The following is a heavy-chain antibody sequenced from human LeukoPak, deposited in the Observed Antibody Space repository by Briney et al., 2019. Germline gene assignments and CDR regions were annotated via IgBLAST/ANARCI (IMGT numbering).Heavy chain of an antibody. CDR3: ARGGPNYQDTSGYYHPCDY. D-gene: IGHD3-22*01. V-gene: IGHV1-2*02. CDR2: INPNSGVT. CDR1: GYTFTGHY. Sequence: ASVKVPCKASGYTFTGHYMHWVRQAPGQGLEWMGWINPNSGVTNYAQKFQGRVTMTRDTSITTAYMELSSLRSDDTAVYHCARGGPNYQDTSGYYHPCDYWGQGTLVTVSS. J-gene: IGHJ4*02.